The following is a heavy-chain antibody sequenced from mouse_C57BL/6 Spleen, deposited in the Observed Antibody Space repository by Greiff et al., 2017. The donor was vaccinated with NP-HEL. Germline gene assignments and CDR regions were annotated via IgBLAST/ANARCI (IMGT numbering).Heavy chain of an antibody. Sequence: EVKLMESEGGLVQPGSSMKLSCTASGFTFSDYYMAWVRQVPEKGLEWVANINYDGSSTYYLDSLKSRFIISRDNAKNILYLQMSSLKSEDTATYYCAREEDAMDYWGQGTSVTVSS. CDR1: GFTFSDYY. J-gene: IGHJ4*01. CDR2: INYDGSST. CDR3: AREEDAMDY. V-gene: IGHV5-16*01.